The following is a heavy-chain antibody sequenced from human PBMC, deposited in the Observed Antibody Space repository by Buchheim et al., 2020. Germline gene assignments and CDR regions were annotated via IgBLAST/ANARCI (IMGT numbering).Heavy chain of an antibody. Sequence: EVQLLESGGDLVQPGGSLRLSCAGSGFTSINHALNWVRQAPGKGLEWVSSITGGGVTTYYADSVKGRFTISRDHSRSTLYLQMNSLRAEDTATYFCTRSMAVAGYSFYYYGMDVWGPGTT. CDR1: GFTSINHA. CDR2: ITGGGVTT. CDR3: TRSMAVAGYSFYYYGMDV. D-gene: IGHD6-19*01. V-gene: IGHV3-23*01. J-gene: IGHJ6*02.